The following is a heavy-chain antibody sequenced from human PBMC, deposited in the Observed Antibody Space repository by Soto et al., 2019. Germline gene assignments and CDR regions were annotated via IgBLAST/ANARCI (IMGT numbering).Heavy chain of an antibody. J-gene: IGHJ4*02. D-gene: IGHD3-16*01. V-gene: IGHV3-30*18. CDR2: ISYDGSYK. Sequence: QVQLVESGGGVVQPGRSLRLSCAASGFTFSSYGMHWVRQAPGKGLEWVAVISYDGSYKYYADSVKGRFTISRDNSKNTLYLQMNSLRAEDTAVYYCTKWNGGFEYWGQGTLVTVSS. CDR1: GFTFSSYG. CDR3: TKWNGGFEY.